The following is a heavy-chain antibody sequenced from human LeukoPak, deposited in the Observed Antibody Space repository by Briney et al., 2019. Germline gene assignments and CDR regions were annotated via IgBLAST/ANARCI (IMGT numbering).Heavy chain of an antibody. V-gene: IGHV3-48*04. Sequence: GGSLRLSCAASGLTFSSYAMSWVRQAPGKGLEWVSSISGASRTINYADSVKGRFTTSRDNAKNSLFLQVNSLRADDTAVYYCARAGQSDYWGQGTLVTVSS. CDR2: ISGASRTI. J-gene: IGHJ4*02. CDR1: GLTFSSYA. CDR3: ARAGQSDY.